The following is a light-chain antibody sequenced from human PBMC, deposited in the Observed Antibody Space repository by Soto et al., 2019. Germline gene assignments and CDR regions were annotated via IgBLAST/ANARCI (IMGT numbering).Light chain of an antibody. CDR2: DDN. V-gene: IGLV1-51*01. J-gene: IGLJ1*01. Sequence: QSVLTQPPSVSAAPGQKVTISCAGSGSNVGNRYVSWYQQLPGTAPKLLIYDDNKQPSGIPDRFSACNTATSATLRITGLHTGDEADDYCGAWDDGLSAYVFGPGTKVTVL. CDR3: GAWDDGLSAYV. CDR1: GSNVGNRY.